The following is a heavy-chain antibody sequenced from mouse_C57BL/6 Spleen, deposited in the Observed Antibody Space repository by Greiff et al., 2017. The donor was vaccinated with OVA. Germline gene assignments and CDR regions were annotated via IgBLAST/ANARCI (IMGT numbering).Heavy chain of an antibody. V-gene: IGHV5-9*01. Sequence: EVQGVESGGGLVKPGGSLKLSCAASGFTFSSYTMSWVRQTPEKRLEWVATISGGGGNTYYPDSVKGRFTISRDNAKNTLYLQMSSLRSEDTALYYCARHVYYDYDEWYFDVWGTGTTVTVSS. CDR1: GFTFSSYT. CDR3: ARHVYYDYDEWYFDV. D-gene: IGHD2-4*01. CDR2: ISGGGGNT. J-gene: IGHJ1*03.